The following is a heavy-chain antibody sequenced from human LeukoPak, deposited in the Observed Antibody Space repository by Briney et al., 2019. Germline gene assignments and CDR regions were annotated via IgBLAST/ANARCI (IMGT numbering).Heavy chain of an antibody. J-gene: IGHJ4*02. Sequence: QPGGSLRLSCAASGFTFNSYVMSWVRQAPGKGLEWVANIKQDGSEKYYVDSVKGRFTISRDNAKNSLYLQMNSLRAEDTAVYYCARDLRRYFDWLLNTSFDYWGQGTLVTVSS. CDR1: GFTFNSYV. CDR3: ARDLRRYFDWLLNTSFDY. V-gene: IGHV3-7*01. CDR2: IKQDGSEK. D-gene: IGHD3-9*01.